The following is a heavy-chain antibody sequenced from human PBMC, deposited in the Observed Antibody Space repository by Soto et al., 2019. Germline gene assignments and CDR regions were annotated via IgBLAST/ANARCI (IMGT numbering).Heavy chain of an antibody. CDR2: ISAYNGNT. J-gene: IGHJ6*02. D-gene: IGHD6-19*01. Sequence: ASVKVSCKASGYTFTSYGISWVRQAPGQGLEWMGWISAYNGNTNYAQKLQGRVTMTTDTATSTAYMELRSLRSDDTAVYYCARAIAVADEFYYGMDVWGQGTTVTVSS. CDR3: ARAIAVADEFYYGMDV. CDR1: GYTFTSYG. V-gene: IGHV1-18*01.